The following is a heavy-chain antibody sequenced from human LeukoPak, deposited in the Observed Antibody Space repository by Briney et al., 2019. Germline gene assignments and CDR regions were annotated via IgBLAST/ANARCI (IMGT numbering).Heavy chain of an antibody. J-gene: IGHJ3*02. D-gene: IGHD6-6*01. V-gene: IGHV6-1*01. CDR3: ARGRGDLAARAFDI. Sequence: SQTLSLTCAISGDSVSSNSASWSWIRQSPSRGLEWLGRAYYRSKWSNDYAGSVRSRITINPDTTKNQFSLLLNTVTPEDTAIYYCARGRGDLAARAFDIWGQGTMVTASS. CDR1: GDSVSSNSAS. CDR2: AYYRSKWSN.